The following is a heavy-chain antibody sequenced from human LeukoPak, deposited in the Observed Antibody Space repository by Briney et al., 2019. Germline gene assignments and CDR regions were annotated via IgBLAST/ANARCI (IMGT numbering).Heavy chain of an antibody. Sequence: GGSLRLSCAASGFTFSRYWMHWVRQVPGKGLVWVSRINSDGSSTRYADSVKGRFTISRDNAKNTLYLQMNSLRDDDTAVYHCATSRTFDYWGQGTLVTVSS. CDR2: INSDGSST. J-gene: IGHJ4*02. CDR3: ATSRTFDY. V-gene: IGHV3-74*01. CDR1: GFTFSRYW.